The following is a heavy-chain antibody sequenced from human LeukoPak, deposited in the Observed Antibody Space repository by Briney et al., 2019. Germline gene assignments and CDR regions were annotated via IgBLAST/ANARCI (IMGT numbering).Heavy chain of an antibody. CDR3: AKVLRARYCSGGSCYSGGYYFDY. J-gene: IGHJ4*02. CDR2: ISGSGGST. V-gene: IGHV3-23*01. D-gene: IGHD2-15*01. Sequence: PGGSLRLSCAASGFTFSGYAMSWVRQAPGKGLEWVSAISGSGGSTYYADSVKGRFTIPRDNSKNTLYLQMNSLRAEDTAVYYCAKVLRARYCSGGSCYSGGYYFDYWGQGTLVTVSS. CDR1: GFTFSGYA.